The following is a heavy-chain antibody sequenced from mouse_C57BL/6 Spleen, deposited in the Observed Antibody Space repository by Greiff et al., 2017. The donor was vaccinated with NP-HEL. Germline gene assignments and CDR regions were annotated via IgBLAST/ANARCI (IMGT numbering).Heavy chain of an antibody. CDR1: GFTFSSYA. Sequence: EVQRVESGEGLVKPGGSLKLSCAASGFTFSSYAMSWVRQTPEKRLEWVAYISSGSDYIYYADTVKGRFTISRDNARNTLYLQMSSLKSEDTAMYYCTRVEVGYYAMDYWGQGTSVTVSS. V-gene: IGHV5-9-1*02. D-gene: IGHD1-1*02. J-gene: IGHJ4*01. CDR2: ISSGSDYI. CDR3: TRVEVGYYAMDY.